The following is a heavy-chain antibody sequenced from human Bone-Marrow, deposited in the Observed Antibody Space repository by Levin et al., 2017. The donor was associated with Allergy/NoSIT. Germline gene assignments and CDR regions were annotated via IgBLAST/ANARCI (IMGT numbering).Heavy chain of an antibody. CDR1: GDSIRNYY. CDR3: AGGGDYFSEYFQH. J-gene: IGHJ1*01. D-gene: IGHD2-21*02. CDR2: IYYTGAT. Sequence: GSLRLSCTVSGDSIRNYYWSWIRQPPGKGLEWLGYIYYTGATAYNPSLKSRVTISVDTSKNQFSLTLNSVTAADTAVYYCAGGGDYFSEYFQHWGRGTLVTVSS. V-gene: IGHV4-59*01.